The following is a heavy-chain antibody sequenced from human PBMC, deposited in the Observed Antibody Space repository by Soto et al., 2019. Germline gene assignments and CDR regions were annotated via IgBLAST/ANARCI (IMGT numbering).Heavy chain of an antibody. CDR2: ISYDGSNK. D-gene: IGHD6-19*01. V-gene: IGHV3-30*18. CDR3: AKVEEQWLLRVAFDI. Sequence: QVQVVESGGGVVQPGRSLRLSCVASGFTFSSYGMHWVRQAPGKGLEWVAVISYDGSNKYYADSVKGRFTISRDKSEKTLYLQMNSLRPEDTAVYYCAKVEEQWLLRVAFDIWGQGTMVTVSS. CDR1: GFTFSSYG. J-gene: IGHJ3*02.